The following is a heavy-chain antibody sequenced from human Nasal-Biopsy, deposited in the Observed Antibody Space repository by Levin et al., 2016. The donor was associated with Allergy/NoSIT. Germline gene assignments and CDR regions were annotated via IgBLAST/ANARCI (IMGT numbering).Heavy chain of an antibody. V-gene: IGHV1-8*01. J-gene: IGHJ5*02. Sequence: ASVKVSCKAAGYAFRNYDINWVRQAPGQGLEWVGWLNPESGDSGYAQTLQGRVVLTSDTSTNTAYMELASLTSDDTATYYCARTFYYNRRNPNWFDLWGQGTLVTVSS. CDR2: LNPESGDS. CDR1: GYAFRNYD. D-gene: IGHD3-9*01. CDR3: ARTFYYNRRNPNWFDL.